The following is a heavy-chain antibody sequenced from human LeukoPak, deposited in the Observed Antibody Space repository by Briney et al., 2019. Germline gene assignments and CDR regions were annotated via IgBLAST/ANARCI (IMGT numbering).Heavy chain of an antibody. CDR1: GGSISSYY. CDR3: ARGTYYYGSGSYGSVDY. V-gene: IGHV4-59*01. J-gene: IGHJ4*02. Sequence: SETLSLTCTVSGGSISSYYWSWIRQPPGKGLEWIGYIYYSGSTNYNPSLKGRVTISVDTSKNQFSLKLSSVTAADTAVYYCARGTYYYGSGSYGSVDYWGQRTLVTVSS. D-gene: IGHD3-10*01. CDR2: IYYSGST.